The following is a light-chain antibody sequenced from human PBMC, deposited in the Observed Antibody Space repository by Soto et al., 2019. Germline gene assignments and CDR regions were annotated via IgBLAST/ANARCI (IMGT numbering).Light chain of an antibody. CDR1: ESVTSS. Sequence: EIVLTQSPAPLSVSPGDRATLSCRASESVTSSLAWYQQKPGQPPRLLIYAASTRATDVPARFSGGGSETEFTLTISSLQSEDFAVYFCQQYNIWPLWTFGQGTKVDIK. CDR3: QQYNIWPLWT. V-gene: IGKV3-15*01. CDR2: AAS. J-gene: IGKJ1*01.